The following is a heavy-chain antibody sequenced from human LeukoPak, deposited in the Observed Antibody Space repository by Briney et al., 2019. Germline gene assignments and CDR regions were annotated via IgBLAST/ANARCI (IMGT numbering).Heavy chain of an antibody. Sequence: SETLSLTCTVSGGSISSSSYYWGWIRQPPGKGLEWIGSIYYSGSIYYNPSLKSRVTISVDTSKNQFSLKLSSVTAADTAVYYCARTYYYDSRGYGAFDIWGQGTMVTVSS. J-gene: IGHJ3*02. CDR3: ARTYYYDSRGYGAFDI. CDR1: GGSISSSSYY. CDR2: IYYSGSI. D-gene: IGHD3-22*01. V-gene: IGHV4-39*01.